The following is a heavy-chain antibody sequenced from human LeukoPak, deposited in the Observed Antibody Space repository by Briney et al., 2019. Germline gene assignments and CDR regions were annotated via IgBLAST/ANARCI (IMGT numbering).Heavy chain of an antibody. Sequence: GGSLTLSCEASGFTFSGNWMSWVRQAPGKGLEWVAYIDSSASVIKYADSLQGRFTVSRDNAKKSLYLQLNSLRAEDTAIYYCAREITDTPDAFDIWGQGTRVTVSS. CDR2: IDSSASVI. D-gene: IGHD3-10*01. CDR3: AREITDTPDAFDI. V-gene: IGHV3-48*03. J-gene: IGHJ3*02. CDR1: GFTFSGNW.